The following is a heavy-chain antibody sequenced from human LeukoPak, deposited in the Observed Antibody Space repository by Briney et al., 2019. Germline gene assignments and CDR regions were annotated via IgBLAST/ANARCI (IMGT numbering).Heavy chain of an antibody. J-gene: IGHJ2*01. V-gene: IGHV3-11*01. CDR2: ISSTGGTI. Sequence: GGSLRLSCAASGFTITTNYMSWIRQAPGNGLEWVSYISSTGGTISYADSVKGRFTISRDNAKNSLYLQLNILRAEDTAVYYCAKERSSGTGLDWYFDLWGRGTLVTVSS. CDR3: AKERSSGTGLDWYFDL. D-gene: IGHD3/OR15-3a*01. CDR1: GFTITTNY.